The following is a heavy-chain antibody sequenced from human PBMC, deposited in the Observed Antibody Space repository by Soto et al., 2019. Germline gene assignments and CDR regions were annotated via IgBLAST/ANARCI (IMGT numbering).Heavy chain of an antibody. CDR2: INPKSGGT. CDR1: GYSFTDYH. CDR3: ARGDSTDCSNGVCSFFYNHDMDV. Sequence: LVKVSCKASGYSFTDYHIHWVRQAPGQGLEWLGRINPKSGGTSTAQKFQGWVTMTTDTSISTASMELTRLTSDDTAIYYCARGDSTDCSNGVCSFFYNHDMDVWGQGTTVTVSS. V-gene: IGHV1-2*04. D-gene: IGHD2-8*01. J-gene: IGHJ6*02.